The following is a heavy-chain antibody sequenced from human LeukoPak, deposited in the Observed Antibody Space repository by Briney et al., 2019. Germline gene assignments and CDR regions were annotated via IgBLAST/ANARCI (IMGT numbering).Heavy chain of an antibody. CDR3: AKAKYSSSYIPDY. V-gene: IGHV3-23*01. D-gene: IGHD6-13*01. CDR2: FSGCGGST. Sequence: PGGSLRLSCAASGFIFTDYSMSWVRQAPGKGLEWVSTFSGCGGSTYYADSVKGRFTISRDNSKNTLYLQMNGLRAEDTAVYYRAKAKYSSSYIPDYWGQGTLVTVSS. CDR1: GFIFTDYS. J-gene: IGHJ4*02.